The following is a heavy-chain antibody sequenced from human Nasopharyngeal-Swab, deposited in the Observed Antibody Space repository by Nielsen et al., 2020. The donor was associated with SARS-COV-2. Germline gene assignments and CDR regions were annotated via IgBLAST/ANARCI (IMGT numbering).Heavy chain of an antibody. V-gene: IGHV3-30*04. CDR1: GFTFSNYA. CDR3: ARTQAGYSYVVYYYGMDV. J-gene: IGHJ6*02. Sequence: GESLKISCAASGFTFSNYAIHWVRQAPGKGLEWVGVISYDGSNKDYADSVKGRFTVSRDNSKDTLYLQMNSLRTEGTAVYYCARTQAGYSYVVYYYGMDVWGQGTTVTVSS. CDR2: ISYDGSNK. D-gene: IGHD5-18*01.